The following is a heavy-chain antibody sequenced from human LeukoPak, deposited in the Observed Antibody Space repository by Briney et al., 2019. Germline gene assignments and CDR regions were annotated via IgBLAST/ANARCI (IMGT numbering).Heavy chain of an antibody. CDR1: GFTFSSYE. D-gene: IGHD3-22*01. CDR3: ARESTSSGYYYAPDY. CDR2: ISSSGSTK. J-gene: IGHJ4*02. Sequence: GGSLRLSCAASGFTFSSYEMNWVRQAPGKGLEWVSYISSSGSTKYHADSVKGRFTISRDNAKNSLYLQMSSLRAEDTAIYYCARESTSSGYYYAPDYWGQGTLVTVSS. V-gene: IGHV3-48*03.